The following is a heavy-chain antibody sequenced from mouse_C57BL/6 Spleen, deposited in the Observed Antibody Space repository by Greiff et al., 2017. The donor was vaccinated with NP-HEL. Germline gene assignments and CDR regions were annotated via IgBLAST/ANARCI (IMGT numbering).Heavy chain of an antibody. D-gene: IGHD2-1*01. V-gene: IGHV14-1*01. CDR3: TNYGNYGYFDV. CDR2: IDPEDGDT. J-gene: IGHJ1*03. CDR1: GFNIKDYY. Sequence: EVQLQQSGAELVRPGASVKLSCTASGFNIKDYYMHWVKQRPEQGLEWIGRIDPEDGDTEYAPKFQGKATMTADTSSNTAYLQLSSLTSEDTAFYYCTNYGNYGYFDVWGTGTTVTVSS.